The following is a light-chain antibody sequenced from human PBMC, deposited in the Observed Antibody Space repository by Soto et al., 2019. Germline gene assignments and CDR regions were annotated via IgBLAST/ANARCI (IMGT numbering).Light chain of an antibody. CDR3: QQRSGWPLIT. CDR1: QSVSSY. Sequence: EIVLTQSPSTLSLSPGERATLSCRASQSVSSYLAWYQQKPGQAPRLLIYGASSRATGIPVSFSGSGSGTEFTLTISSLQYEDFAVYYCQQRSGWPLITFGQGTRLEIK. J-gene: IGKJ5*01. V-gene: IGKV3-11*01. CDR2: GAS.